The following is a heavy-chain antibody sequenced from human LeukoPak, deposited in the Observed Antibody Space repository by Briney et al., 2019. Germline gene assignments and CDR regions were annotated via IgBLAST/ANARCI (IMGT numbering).Heavy chain of an antibody. CDR3: ARKDGDY. J-gene: IGHJ4*02. CDR2: IYTSGST. V-gene: IGHV4-4*07. CDR1: GASITSFH. Sequence: SETLSLTCAVSGASITSFHWTWFRQPAGRGLEWIGLIYTSGSTLYNPSLQSRVAMSVGVTKNQLSLKLSYVTAADAATYYCARKDGDYWGQGTLVTVSS. D-gene: IGHD6-6*01.